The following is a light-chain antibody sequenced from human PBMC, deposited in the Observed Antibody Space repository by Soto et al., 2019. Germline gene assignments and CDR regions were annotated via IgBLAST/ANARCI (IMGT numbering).Light chain of an antibody. J-gene: IGKJ1*01. Sequence: DIQMTQSPSSLSASVGDRVTITCRASQSISSYLNWYQQKPGKAPKLLIYAASRLQSGVPSRFSGSGSGTDFTLTNSSLKPEDFATYYCQQSYSTPTFGQGTKVEIK. CDR1: QSISSY. V-gene: IGKV1-39*01. CDR3: QQSYSTPT. CDR2: AAS.